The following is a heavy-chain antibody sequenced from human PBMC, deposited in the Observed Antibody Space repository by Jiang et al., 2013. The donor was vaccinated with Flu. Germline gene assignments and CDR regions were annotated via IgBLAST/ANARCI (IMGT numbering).Heavy chain of an antibody. V-gene: IGHV4-39*01. D-gene: IGHD2-21*01. J-gene: IGHJ2*01. CDR3: ARHPSTLLTYWHFDL. CDR1: WRPSAILLTT. Sequence: GLVKPSGDPVPHLRCLWWRPSAILLTTGRGSASPHGKGLEWIGSIYYSGSTYYNLSLKSRVTISVDTSKIQFSLKLSSVTAADTAVYYCARHPSTLLTYWHFDLWGRGTLVTVSS. CDR2: IYYSGST.